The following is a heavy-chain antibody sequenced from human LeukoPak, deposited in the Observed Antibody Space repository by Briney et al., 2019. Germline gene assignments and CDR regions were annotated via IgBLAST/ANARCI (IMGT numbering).Heavy chain of an antibody. V-gene: IGHV1-46*01. CDR2: INPSGGST. CDR1: GYTFTSYY. Sequence: GASAKVSCKASGYTFTSYYMHWVRQAPGQGLEWMGIINPSGGSTSYATKCQGRVTMTRETSTSPVYMELSSLRSEDTAVYYCAMLQYPHLDYWGQGTLVTVS. J-gene: IGHJ4*02. CDR3: AMLQYPHLDY. D-gene: IGHD4-11*01.